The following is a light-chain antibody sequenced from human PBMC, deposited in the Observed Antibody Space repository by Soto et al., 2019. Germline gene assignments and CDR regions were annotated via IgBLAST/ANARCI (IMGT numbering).Light chain of an antibody. J-gene: IGLJ2*01. Sequence: QSVMTQPPSASGTPGQRVTISCSGSSSNIETNLVHWYQQLPGAAPRLLIYNNDQRPSGVPDRFSASKSGTSASLGISGLRSEDEADYYCAATDNRLTASVFGGGTKLTVL. CDR3: AATDNRLTASV. V-gene: IGLV1-47*02. CDR1: SSNIETNL. CDR2: NND.